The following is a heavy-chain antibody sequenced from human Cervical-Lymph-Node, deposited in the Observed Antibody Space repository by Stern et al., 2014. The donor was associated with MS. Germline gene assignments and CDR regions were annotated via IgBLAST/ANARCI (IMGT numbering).Heavy chain of an antibody. J-gene: IGHJ4*02. V-gene: IGHV3-9*01. CDR2: ISGNSGSI. CDR3: AKDRGATWYMSFVS. Sequence: EVQLVESGGGLVQPGRSLRLSCAASGFTFDDYAMHWVRQAPGKGLEWVSGISGNSGSIGYGDSVKGRFTISRDNAKNCLYLQMNSLRAEDTALYYCAKDRGATWYMSFVSWGQGTLVTVSS. CDR1: GFTFDDYA. D-gene: IGHD6-13*01.